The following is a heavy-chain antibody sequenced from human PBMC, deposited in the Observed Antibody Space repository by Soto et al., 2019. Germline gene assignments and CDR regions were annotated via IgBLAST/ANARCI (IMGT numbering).Heavy chain of an antibody. CDR3: ARVASEYSSSWYYFDY. D-gene: IGHD6-13*01. V-gene: IGHV1-69*02. CDR2: IIPILGIA. Sequence: SVKVSCKASGGTFSSYTISWVRQAPGQGLEWMGRIIPILGIANYAQKFQGRVTITADKSTSTAYMELSSLRSEDTAVYYCARVASEYSSSWYYFDYWGQGTLVTVSS. CDR1: GGTFSSYT. J-gene: IGHJ4*02.